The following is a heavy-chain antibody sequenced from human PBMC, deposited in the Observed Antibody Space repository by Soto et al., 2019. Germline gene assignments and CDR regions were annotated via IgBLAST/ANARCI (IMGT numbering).Heavy chain of an antibody. Sequence: QVQLQESGPGLVKPSETLSLSCTVSGGSISSYHWSWIRQTPGKGLEWIGYVHYSWGSNYNPFLKSRVAISLDTSKSQFSLKLTSVTATDTAVYYCARQGFGAVHGLVEVWGQGTTVTVSS. CDR1: GGSISSYH. J-gene: IGHJ6*02. CDR3: ARQGFGAVHGLVEV. V-gene: IGHV4-59*08. CDR2: VHYSWGS. D-gene: IGHD3-10*01.